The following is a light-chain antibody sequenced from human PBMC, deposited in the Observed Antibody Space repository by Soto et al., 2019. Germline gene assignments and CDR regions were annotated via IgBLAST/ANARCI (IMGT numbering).Light chain of an antibody. Sequence: DIQMTQSPSSLSASVGDRVTMTCRASQSISSYLNWYQQKPGKAPKLLIYGASNLQSGVPSRFSAGGSGTDFTLTISSLQPDDFATYFCQQSHSTPLTFGGGTKVEIK. CDR1: QSISSY. CDR3: QQSHSTPLT. V-gene: IGKV1-39*01. CDR2: GAS. J-gene: IGKJ4*01.